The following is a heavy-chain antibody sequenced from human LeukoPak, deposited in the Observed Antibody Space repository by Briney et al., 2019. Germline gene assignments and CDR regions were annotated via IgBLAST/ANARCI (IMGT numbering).Heavy chain of an antibody. Sequence: SSETLSLTCTVSGGSISSGDYYWSWIRQPPGKGLEWIGYIYYSGSTYYNPSLKSRVTISVDTSKNQFSLNLSSVTAADTAVYYCARGSYDILTGYSPLEYWGQGTLVTVSS. D-gene: IGHD3-9*01. CDR2: IYYSGST. V-gene: IGHV4-30-4*08. CDR1: GGSISSGDYY. CDR3: ARGSYDILTGYSPLEY. J-gene: IGHJ4*02.